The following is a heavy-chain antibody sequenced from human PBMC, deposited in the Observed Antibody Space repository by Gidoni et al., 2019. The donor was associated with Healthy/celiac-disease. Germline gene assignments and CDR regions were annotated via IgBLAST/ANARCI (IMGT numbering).Heavy chain of an antibody. V-gene: IGHV4-34*01. CDR2: INHSGST. D-gene: IGHD6-6*01. CDR3: ARVGQRELVPREDQKYWYFDL. J-gene: IGHJ2*01. Sequence: QVQLQQWGAGLLKPSETLSLTCAVYGGSFSGYYWSWIRPPPGKGLEWLGEINHSGSTNYNPSLKSRVTISVDTSKNQFSLKLSSVTAADTAVYYCARVGQRELVPREDQKYWYFDLWGRGTLVTVSS. CDR1: GGSFSGYY.